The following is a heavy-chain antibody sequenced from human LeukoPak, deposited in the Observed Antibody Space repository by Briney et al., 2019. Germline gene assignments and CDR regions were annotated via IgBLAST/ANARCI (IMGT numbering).Heavy chain of an antibody. J-gene: IGHJ4*02. CDR2: INQDGSEK. V-gene: IGHV3-7*01. CDR3: ARDRDDLPFDY. CDR1: GFTFSSYW. Sequence: PGGSLRLSCAASGFTFSSYWMIWVRQAPGKGLEWVANINQDGSEKVYVDSVKGRFTISRDNAKNSLYLQMNSLRAEDTAVYYCARDRDDLPFDYWGQGTLVTVSS.